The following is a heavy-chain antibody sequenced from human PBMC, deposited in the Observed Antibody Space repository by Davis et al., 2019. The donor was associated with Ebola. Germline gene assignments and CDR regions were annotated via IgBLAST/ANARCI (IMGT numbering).Heavy chain of an antibody. V-gene: IGHV4-39*01. CDR1: GGSVSSQY. D-gene: IGHD4-11*01. CDR2: IYYSGST. J-gene: IGHJ4*02. Sequence: SETLSLTCTVSGGSVSSQYWGWIRQPPGKGLEWIGSIYYSGSTYYNPSLKSRVTISVDTSKNQFSLKLNSVTAADTAVYYCSNEDYWGQGTLVTVSS. CDR3: SNEDY.